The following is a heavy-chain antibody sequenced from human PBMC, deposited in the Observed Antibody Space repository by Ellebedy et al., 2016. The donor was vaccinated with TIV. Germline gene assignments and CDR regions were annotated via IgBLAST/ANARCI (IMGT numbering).Heavy chain of an antibody. CDR1: VFTFSTSV. V-gene: IGHV3-23*01. CDR3: ARDLDKSSGWYGGAAY. D-gene: IGHD6-19*01. Sequence: GESLKISCAASVFTFSTSVMNWVRQAPGKGLEWVASITGNGDNTFYADSVRGRVTISRDNSMTTLYLEMNSLRAEDTAVYYCARDLDKSSGWYGGAAYWGQGTLVTVSS. J-gene: IGHJ4*02. CDR2: ITGNGDNT.